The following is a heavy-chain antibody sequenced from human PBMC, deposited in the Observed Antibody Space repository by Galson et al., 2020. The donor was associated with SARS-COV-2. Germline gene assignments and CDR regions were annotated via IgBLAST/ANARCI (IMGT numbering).Heavy chain of an antibody. D-gene: IGHD2-8*01. CDR1: GFTFRNYW. V-gene: IGHV3-7*02. Sequence: GGSLRLSCAASGFTFRNYWMSWVRQAPGKGLEWVAILNQDESHKNYVDSVTGRFTISRDNAKNSVYLEMNSLRDEDTAVYYCGRSVRDLDYWGQGTLVTVSS. J-gene: IGHJ4*02. CDR2: LNQDESHK. CDR3: GRSVRDLDY.